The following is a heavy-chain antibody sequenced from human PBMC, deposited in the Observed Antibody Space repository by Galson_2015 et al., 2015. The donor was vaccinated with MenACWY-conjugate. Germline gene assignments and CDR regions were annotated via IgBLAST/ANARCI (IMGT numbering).Heavy chain of an antibody. CDR2: ISTSSSTI. V-gene: IGHV3-48*04. CDR3: ARGGGYYGSGEFDY. J-gene: IGHJ4*02. D-gene: IGHD3-10*01. Sequence: SLRLPCAASGFTFSSYSMNWVRQAPGKGLEWVSYISTSSSTIYYADSVKGRFTISRDNARNSLYLQMNSLRAEDTAVYYCARGGGYYGSGEFDYWGQGTLVTVSS. CDR1: GFTFSSYS.